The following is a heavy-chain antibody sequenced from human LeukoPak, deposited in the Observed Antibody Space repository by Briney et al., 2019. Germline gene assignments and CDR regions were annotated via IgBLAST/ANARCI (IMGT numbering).Heavy chain of an antibody. J-gene: IGHJ4*02. CDR1: GYTFTSYA. D-gene: IGHD6-19*01. Sequence: ASVKVSCKASGYTFTSYAMHWVRQAPGQRLEWMGWINAGNGNTKYSQKFQGRVTITRDTSASTADMELSSLRSEDTAVYYCATKSHIIAVPGNHLDYWGQGTLVTVSS. V-gene: IGHV1-3*01. CDR3: ATKSHIIAVPGNHLDY. CDR2: INAGNGNT.